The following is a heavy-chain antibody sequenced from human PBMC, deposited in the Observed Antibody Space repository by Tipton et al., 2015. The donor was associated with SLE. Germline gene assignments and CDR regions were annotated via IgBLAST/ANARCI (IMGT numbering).Heavy chain of an antibody. CDR1: GGSISSTSYH. Sequence: TLSLTCNVSGGSISSTSYHWAWLRQPPGKGLEWIGSMYYSGTTYYNPSLKSRVTISVDKSKNQFSLKLSSVTVADTAVYYCAKDYNHDNADYNWGQGTLVIVSS. J-gene: IGHJ4*02. V-gene: IGHV4-39*07. CDR2: MYYSGTT. CDR3: AKDYNHDNADYN. D-gene: IGHD4-17*01.